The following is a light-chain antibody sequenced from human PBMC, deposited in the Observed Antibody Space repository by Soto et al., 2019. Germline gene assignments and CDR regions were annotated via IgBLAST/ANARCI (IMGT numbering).Light chain of an antibody. CDR2: DAS. J-gene: IGKJ5*01. Sequence: EIVLTQSPGTLSLSPGERATLSCRASQSVSRNYLAWFQKKPGQAPRLLIYDASTRATGIPDKFGGSGSGTDFTLTISRLEPEDFAVYFCQQYFPSPLTFGQGTRLEI. CDR1: QSVSRNY. CDR3: QQYFPSPLT. V-gene: IGKV3-20*01.